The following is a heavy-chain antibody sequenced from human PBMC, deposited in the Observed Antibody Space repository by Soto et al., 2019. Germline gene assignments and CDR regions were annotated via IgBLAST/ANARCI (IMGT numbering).Heavy chain of an antibody. V-gene: IGHV4-31*03. CDR3: AREGCSSTSGHAHDAFDI. J-gene: IGHJ3*02. Sequence: QVQLQESGPGLVKPSQTLSLTCTVSGGSISNGGYYWSWIRQHPGKGLEWIGYIYYSGSTYYNPALKTRVTISVDTSKNQFSLKLSSVTAADTAVYYCAREGCSSTSGHAHDAFDIWGQGTIVTVSS. CDR2: IYYSGST. CDR1: GGSISNGGYY. D-gene: IGHD2-2*01.